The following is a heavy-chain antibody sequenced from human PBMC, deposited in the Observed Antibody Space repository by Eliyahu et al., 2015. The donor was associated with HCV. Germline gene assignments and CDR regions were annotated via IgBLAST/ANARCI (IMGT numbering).Heavy chain of an antibody. V-gene: IGHV3-30*14. CDR1: GFTFNNHA. CDR2: IAYDGTYK. Sequence: GFTFNNHAMHWVRLAPGKGPEWVALIAYDGTYKYYADSVKGRFTISRDNYKRTVSLQMDRLTPEDTAFYFCARDAGGLHPRGGFDHWGQGALVTVSS. CDR3: ARDAGGLHPRGGFDH. J-gene: IGHJ4*02. D-gene: IGHD3-10*01.